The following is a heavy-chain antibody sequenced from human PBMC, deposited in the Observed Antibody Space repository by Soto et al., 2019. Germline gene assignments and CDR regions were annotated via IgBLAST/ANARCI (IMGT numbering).Heavy chain of an antibody. V-gene: IGHV4-31*03. J-gene: IGHJ4*02. CDR1: GHSLSSGGHY. D-gene: IGHD6-19*01. CDR2: IYFTGST. Sequence: QVQLQESGPGLVKPSETLTLTCTVSGHSLSSGGHYWSWIRQHPGKGLEWVGYIYFTGSTLYNPSLKSRLAMALDTSKNQFSLRLNFVTAADTAVYFCARDWGSSGWPNWGQGTLVTVSS. CDR3: ARDWGSSGWPN.